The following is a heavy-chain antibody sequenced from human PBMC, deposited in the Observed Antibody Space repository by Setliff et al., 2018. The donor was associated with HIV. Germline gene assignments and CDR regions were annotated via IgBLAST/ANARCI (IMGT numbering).Heavy chain of an antibody. CDR3: AKGAGFYGDYTFDH. CDR1: GPSINIHY. Sequence: ETLSLTCTVSGPSINIHYWSWIRQSPGKAFEWIGYIYSTGSTNYNPSLQSRVTISMVASRNQFSLKVTSVTAADKAVYYCAKGAGFYGDYTFDHWGQGRQVTV. D-gene: IGHD4-17*01. J-gene: IGHJ4*02. CDR2: IYSTGST. V-gene: IGHV4-59*11.